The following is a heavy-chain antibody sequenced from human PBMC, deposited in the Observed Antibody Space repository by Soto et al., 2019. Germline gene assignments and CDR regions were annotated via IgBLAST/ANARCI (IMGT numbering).Heavy chain of an antibody. CDR3: AKIMGWNWFAP. D-gene: IGHD1-1*01. V-gene: IGHV2-5*02. J-gene: IGHJ5*02. Sequence: QITLKESGPTLVKPTQTLTLTCTFSGFSLNTDGVAVGWIRQPPGKALEWLALIYWDDDKRYNPSLKTRLTVTKDTSKNQVVLTTTNMDPLDTATYVCAKIMGWNWFAPSGQGTLVTVSP. CDR2: IYWDDDK. CDR1: GFSLNTDGVA.